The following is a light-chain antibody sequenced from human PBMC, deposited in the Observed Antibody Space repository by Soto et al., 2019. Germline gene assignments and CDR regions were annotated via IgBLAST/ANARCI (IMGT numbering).Light chain of an antibody. V-gene: IGLV2-8*01. CDR1: SSDVGGYNY. CDR2: EVS. J-gene: IGLJ1*01. Sequence: QSALTQPASASGSPGQSVTISCTGTSSDVGGYNYVSWYQQHPGKVPKLIIYEVSKRPSGVPDRFSGSKSGNTASLTVSGLQAEDEADYYCSSYAGSDNFVFGTGTKVTVL. CDR3: SSYAGSDNFV.